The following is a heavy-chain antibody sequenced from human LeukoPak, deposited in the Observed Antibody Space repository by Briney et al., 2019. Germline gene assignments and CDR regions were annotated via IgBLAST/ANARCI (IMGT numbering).Heavy chain of an antibody. CDR3: ARGRALSFWVY. CDR2: INHSGST. D-gene: IGHD3-16*01. V-gene: IGHV4-34*01. Sequence: PSETLSLTCAVYGGSFSGYYWSWIRQPPGKGLEWIGEINHSGSTNYNPSLKSRVTISVDTSKNQFSLKLSSVTAADTAVYYCARGRALSFWVYWGQGTLVTVSS. CDR1: GGSFSGYY. J-gene: IGHJ4*02.